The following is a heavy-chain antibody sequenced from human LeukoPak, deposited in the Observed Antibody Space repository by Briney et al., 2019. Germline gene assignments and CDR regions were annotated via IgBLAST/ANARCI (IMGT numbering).Heavy chain of an antibody. CDR3: ARDQYDFWSGYYAYYFDY. Sequence: GGSLRLSCAASGFTFSSYSMNWARQAPGKGLEWVSSISSSSSYIYYADSVKGRFTISRDNAKNSLYLQMNSLRAEDTAVYYCARDQYDFWSGYYAYYFDYWGQGTLVTVSS. CDR1: GFTFSSYS. D-gene: IGHD3/OR15-3a*01. CDR2: ISSSSSYI. V-gene: IGHV3-21*01. J-gene: IGHJ4*02.